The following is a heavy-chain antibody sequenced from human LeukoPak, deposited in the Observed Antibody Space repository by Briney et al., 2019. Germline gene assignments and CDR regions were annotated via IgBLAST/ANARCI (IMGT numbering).Heavy chain of an antibody. CDR2: RNPNSGNK. V-gene: IGHV1-8*01. CDR1: GYCFTNSA. CDR3: ARGPPWRGDYSYMDV. D-gene: IGHD3-10*01. J-gene: IGHJ6*03. Sequence: ASVKDSCKASGYCFTNSAINSVRPATGQGLEWMGWRNPNSGNKGYAQKFQGRVTMTMNTAITTAYMERSSRRSEDTAVYYRARGPPWRGDYSYMDVWGRGTTVTVSS.